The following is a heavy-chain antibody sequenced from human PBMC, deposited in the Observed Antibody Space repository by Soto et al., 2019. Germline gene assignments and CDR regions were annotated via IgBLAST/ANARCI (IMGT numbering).Heavy chain of an antibody. V-gene: IGHV4-30-2*06. J-gene: IGHJ4*02. Sequence: QLQLQESGSGLVKTSETLSLTCTVSGASISYGGFSWSWIRQSPGKGLEWIGYISHLESTYFHPFFQRRLTLSIDRTRNQFSLKLSSVTAADMAVYYCSRGGGYDSFDYWGQGVLVTVSS. CDR3: SRGGGYDSFDY. D-gene: IGHD5-12*01. CDR2: ISHLEST. CDR1: GASISYGGFS.